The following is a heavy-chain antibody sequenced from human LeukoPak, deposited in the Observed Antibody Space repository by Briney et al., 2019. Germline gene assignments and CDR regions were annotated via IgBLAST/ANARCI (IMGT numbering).Heavy chain of an antibody. CDR1: GYSISSGYY. D-gene: IGHD6-13*01. Sequence: SETLSLTCTVSGYSISSGYYWGWIRQPPGKGLEWIGSIYHSGSTYYNPSLKSRVTISVDTSKNQFSLKLSSVTAADTAVYYCARAPISSSCLDYWGQGTLVTVSS. CDR2: IYHSGST. V-gene: IGHV4-38-2*02. J-gene: IGHJ4*02. CDR3: ARAPISSSCLDY.